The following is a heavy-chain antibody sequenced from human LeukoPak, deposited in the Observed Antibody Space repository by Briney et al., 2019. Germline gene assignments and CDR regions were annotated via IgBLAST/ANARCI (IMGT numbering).Heavy chain of an antibody. V-gene: IGHV4-38-2*02. CDR2: IYTSGST. J-gene: IGHJ6*03. D-gene: IGHD3-22*01. Sequence: PSETLSLTCAVSGYSISSDYYWGWIRQPPGKGLEWIGRIYTSGSTNYNPSLKSRVTMSVDTSKNQFSLKLSSVTAADTAVYYCARDGYYYDSGASSYYMDVWGKGTTVTVSS. CDR1: GYSISSDYY. CDR3: ARDGYYYDSGASSYYMDV.